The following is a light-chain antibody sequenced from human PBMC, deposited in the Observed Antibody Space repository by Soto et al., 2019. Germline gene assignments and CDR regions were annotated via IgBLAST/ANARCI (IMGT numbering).Light chain of an antibody. Sequence: DIQMTQSPSTLSASVGDRVTITCRASQSITGWLAWFQQKPGKAPKLLISKASSLQSGVPSRFSATVSGTEFSLTITSLQPEDFATYYCQQLFDSPITFGQGTRLEIK. CDR1: QSITGW. CDR2: KAS. CDR3: QQLFDSPIT. V-gene: IGKV1-5*03. J-gene: IGKJ5*01.